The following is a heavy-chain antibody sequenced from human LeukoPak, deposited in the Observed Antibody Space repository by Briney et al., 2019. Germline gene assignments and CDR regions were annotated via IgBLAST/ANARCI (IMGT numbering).Heavy chain of an antibody. CDR1: GFTFSDYY. CDR3: ARDRTQYSTSSLLYYFDY. V-gene: IGHV3-11*04. Sequence: PGGSLRLSCAASGFTFSDYYMSWIRQAPGKGLEWVSYISSGSSSIYYADSVKGRFTISRDNAENSLYLQMNSLRAEDTAVYYCARDRTQYSTSSLLYYFDYWGQGTLVTVSS. CDR2: ISSGSSSI. D-gene: IGHD6-6*01. J-gene: IGHJ4*02.